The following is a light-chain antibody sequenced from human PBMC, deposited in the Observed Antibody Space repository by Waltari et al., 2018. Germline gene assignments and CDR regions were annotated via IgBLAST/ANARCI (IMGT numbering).Light chain of an antibody. CDR1: QSVSSY. V-gene: IGKV3-11*01. CDR2: DAS. CDR3: QQRSNWPPALT. Sequence: EIVLTQSPATLSLSPGERATLSCRASQSVSSYLAWYQQKPGQAPRRLIDDASNRATGIPARFSGSGSGTDFTLTISSLEPEDFAVYYCQQRSNWPPALTCGGGTKVEIK. J-gene: IGKJ4*01.